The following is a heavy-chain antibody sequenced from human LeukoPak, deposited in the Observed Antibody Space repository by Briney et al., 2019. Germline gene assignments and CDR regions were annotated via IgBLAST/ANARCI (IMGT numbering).Heavy chain of an antibody. V-gene: IGHV3-30*02. CDR3: TTGPYGEIGNY. CDR1: AFTFSSYG. D-gene: IGHD3-10*01. Sequence: GGSLRLSCAASAFTFSSYGMHWVRQAPGKGLEWVAYIQYDRTNEQYAHSVRGRFRISRDNSKNILYLQMNSLRTEDTAVYYCTTGPYGEIGNYWGQGTLVTVSS. J-gene: IGHJ4*02. CDR2: IQYDRTNE.